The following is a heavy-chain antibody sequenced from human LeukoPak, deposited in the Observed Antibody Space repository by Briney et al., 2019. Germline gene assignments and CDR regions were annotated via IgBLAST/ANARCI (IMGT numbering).Heavy chain of an antibody. CDR1: GYTFTTYG. V-gene: IGHV1-18*01. CDR2: ISAYNGNT. J-gene: IGHJ3*02. D-gene: IGHD3-22*01. CDR3: ARPALDYYDSSGYPDDAFDI. Sequence: ASVKVSCKASGYTFTTYGISWVRQAPGQGLEWMGWISAYNGNTNYAQKLQGGVTMTTDTSTSTAYMELRSLRSDDTAVYYCARPALDYYDSSGYPDDAFDIWGQGTMVTVSS.